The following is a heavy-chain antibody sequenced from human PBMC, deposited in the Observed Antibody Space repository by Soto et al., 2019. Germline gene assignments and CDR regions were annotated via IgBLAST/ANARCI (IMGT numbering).Heavy chain of an antibody. D-gene: IGHD3-10*01. V-gene: IGHV4-59*01. Sequence: ASETLSLTCTVSGGTISSYYWSLIRQPPGKGLEWIGYIYYSGSTNYNPSLKSRVTISVDTSKNQFSLKLSSVTAADTAVYYCARDSDFYYHYGMDVWGQGTTVTFSS. CDR3: ARDSDFYYHYGMDV. CDR2: IYYSGST. CDR1: GGTISSYY. J-gene: IGHJ6*02.